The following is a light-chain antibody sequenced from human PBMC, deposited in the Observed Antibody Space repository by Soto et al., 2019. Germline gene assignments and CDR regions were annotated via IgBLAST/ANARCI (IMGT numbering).Light chain of an antibody. J-gene: IGKJ3*01. V-gene: IGKV3-15*01. CDR2: DAS. Sequence: IVMTQSPATLSVSPGETATLSCRASQSVSSNLAWYQQKPGQAPRLLIYDASTRATGIPARFSGSGSGTAFTLTISSLQSEDFAVYYCQQFNNWPPSFTFGPGTKV. CDR1: QSVSSN. CDR3: QQFNNWPPSFT.